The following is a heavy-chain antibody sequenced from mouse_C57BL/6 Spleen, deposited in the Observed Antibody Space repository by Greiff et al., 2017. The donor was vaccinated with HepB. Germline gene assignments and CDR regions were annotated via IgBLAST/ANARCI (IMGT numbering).Heavy chain of an antibody. CDR3: ARESDDYDGFDY. V-gene: IGHV1-64*01. CDR2: IHPNSGST. J-gene: IGHJ2*01. D-gene: IGHD2-4*01. Sequence: VKLQQPGAELVKPGASVKLSCKASGYTFTSYWMHWVKQRPGQGLEWIGMIHPNSGSTNYNEKFKSKATLTVDKSSSTAYMQLSSLTSEDSAVYYCARESDDYDGFDYWGQGTTLTVSS. CDR1: GYTFTSYW.